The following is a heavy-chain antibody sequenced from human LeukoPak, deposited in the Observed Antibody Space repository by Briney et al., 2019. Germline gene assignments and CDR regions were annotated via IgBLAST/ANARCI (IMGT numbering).Heavy chain of an antibody. J-gene: IGHJ4*02. V-gene: IGHV3-53*01. Sequence: GGSLRLSCAASGCSVSSNYMSWVRQAPGKGLEWVSFIYSGGSTYYPDSVKGRFTFSRDNSKNMIYLQMNSLRAEDTAVYYCAKESHYDSGAYYVDYWGQGTLVTVSS. D-gene: IGHD3-10*01. CDR3: AKESHYDSGAYYVDY. CDR1: GCSVSSNY. CDR2: IYSGGST.